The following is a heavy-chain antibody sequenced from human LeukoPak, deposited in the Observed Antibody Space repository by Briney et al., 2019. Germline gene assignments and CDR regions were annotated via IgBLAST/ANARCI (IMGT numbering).Heavy chain of an antibody. Sequence: SVKVSCKASGGTFSSYAISWVRQPPGQGLEWMGGIIPIFGTANYAQKFQGRVTITADESTSTAYMELSSLRSEDTAVYYCTRGSGGSYHSGIHYWGQGTLVTVSS. CDR2: IIPIFGTA. V-gene: IGHV1-69*13. D-gene: IGHD1-26*01. CDR3: TRGSGGSYHSGIHY. J-gene: IGHJ4*02. CDR1: GGTFSSYA.